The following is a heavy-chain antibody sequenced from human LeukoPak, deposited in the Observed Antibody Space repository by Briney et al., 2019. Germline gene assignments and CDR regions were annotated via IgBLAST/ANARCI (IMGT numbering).Heavy chain of an antibody. CDR1: GYTFTGYY. J-gene: IGHJ4*02. D-gene: IGHD3-22*01. CDR2: INPNTGGT. V-gene: IGHV1-2*02. CDR3: ARDPSPNYYDSSGYLNVPFDY. Sequence: ASVKVSYKASGYTFTGYYIHWVRQAPGQGLEWMGWINPNTGGTNSAQNFQGRVTMTRDTSISTAYMELSRLRSDDTAVYYCARDPSPNYYDSSGYLNVPFDYWGQGTLVTVSS.